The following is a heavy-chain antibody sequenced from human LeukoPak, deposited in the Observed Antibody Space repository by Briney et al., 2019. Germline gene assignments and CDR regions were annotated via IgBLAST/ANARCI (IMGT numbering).Heavy chain of an antibody. D-gene: IGHD3-22*01. V-gene: IGHV4-38-2*02. Sequence: SETLSLTCTVSGYSISSGHYWAWIRQSPEKGLEWIASMFHSGSTYYNPSLKSRVTTSADTSKNQFSLKLSSVTAADTAVYYCARTYDSSGYYYNWGQGTLVTVSS. CDR2: MFHSGST. CDR1: GYSISSGHY. CDR3: ARTYDSSGYYYN. J-gene: IGHJ4*02.